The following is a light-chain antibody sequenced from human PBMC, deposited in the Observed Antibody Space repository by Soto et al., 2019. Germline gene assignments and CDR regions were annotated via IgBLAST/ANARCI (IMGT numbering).Light chain of an antibody. J-gene: IGKJ2*01. Sequence: DIQMTQSPSTLSASVGDRITITCRASQSVSRWLAWFQQKPGKAPKLLIYDASSLESGVASRFSGRGSGTEFSLTISRLQPDDCATYYCHTYNSYSLHTFGQGTKLEVK. V-gene: IGKV1-5*01. CDR2: DAS. CDR3: HTYNSYSLHT. CDR1: QSVSRW.